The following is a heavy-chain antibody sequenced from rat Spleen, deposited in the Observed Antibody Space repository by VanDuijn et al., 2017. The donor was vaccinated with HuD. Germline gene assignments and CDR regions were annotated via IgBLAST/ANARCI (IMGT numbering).Heavy chain of an antibody. Sequence: EVQLQESGPGLVKPSQSLSLTCSVTGYSITSAYWGWIRKFPGNKMEWMGYISYSGNTRYNPSLKSRISISRDTSKNQFFLQLNSVTTEDTATYYCARLRQQPQRGYFDYWGQGVMVTVSS. CDR3: ARLRQQPQRGYFDY. D-gene: IGHD1-10*01. V-gene: IGHV3-1*01. CDR1: GYSITSAY. CDR2: ISYSGNT. J-gene: IGHJ2*01.